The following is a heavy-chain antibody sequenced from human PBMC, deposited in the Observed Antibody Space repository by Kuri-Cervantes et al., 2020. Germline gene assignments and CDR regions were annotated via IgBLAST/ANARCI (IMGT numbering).Heavy chain of an antibody. D-gene: IGHD3-22*01. J-gene: IGHJ5*02. Sequence: GESLKISCAASGFTFSSYGMHWVRQAPGKGLEWVAVISYDGSNKYYADSVKGRFTISRDNSKNTLYLQMNSLRAEDTAVYYCAKDWAGEDYYDSSGYSWRGFDPWGQGTLVTVSS. CDR3: AKDWAGEDYYDSSGYSWRGFDP. CDR1: GFTFSSYG. CDR2: ISYDGSNK. V-gene: IGHV3-30*18.